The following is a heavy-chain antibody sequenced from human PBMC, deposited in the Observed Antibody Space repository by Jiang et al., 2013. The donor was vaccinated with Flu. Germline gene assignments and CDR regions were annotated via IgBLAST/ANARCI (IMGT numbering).Heavy chain of an antibody. CDR1: GGSISSYY. D-gene: IGHD3-9*01. J-gene: IGHJ5*02. V-gene: IGHV4-59*01. Sequence: GLVKPSETLSLTCTVSGGSISSYYWSWIRQPPGKGLEWIGYIYYSGSTNYNPSLKSRVTISVDTSKNQFSLKLSSVTAADTAVYYCARSNKYYDILTGYYGGGLDWFDPWGQGTLVTVSS. CDR2: IYYSGST. CDR3: ARSNKYYDILTGYYGGGLDWFDP.